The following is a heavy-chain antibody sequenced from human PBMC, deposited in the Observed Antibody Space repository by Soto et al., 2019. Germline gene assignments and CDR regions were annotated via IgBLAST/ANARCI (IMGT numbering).Heavy chain of an antibody. CDR3: VKYLSNWPGDAFNI. J-gene: IGHJ3*02. CDR2: ISGSGGTT. Sequence: GGSLRLSCAASGFTFTNYVMSWVRQAPGKGLERVSVISGSGGTTYYADSVKGRFIISRDNSKNALYLQMSSLRAEDTAVYYCVKYLSNWPGDAFNIWGQGTMLTVSS. V-gene: IGHV3-23*01. CDR1: GFTFTNYV. D-gene: IGHD4-4*01.